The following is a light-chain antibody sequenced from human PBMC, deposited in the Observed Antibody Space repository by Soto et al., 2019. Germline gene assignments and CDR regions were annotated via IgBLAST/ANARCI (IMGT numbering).Light chain of an antibody. J-gene: IGKJ4*01. V-gene: IGKV3-20*01. CDR1: QSVSTSC. CDR2: GAS. Sequence: ETALMQSPGTMSLSPGERATLSCWASQSVSTSCLAWYQQKPGQAPRLLIYGASSRATGIPDRFSGSGSGADFTLTISRLEPEDFAVYYCQQYGSVPLTFGGGTKVEIK. CDR3: QQYGSVPLT.